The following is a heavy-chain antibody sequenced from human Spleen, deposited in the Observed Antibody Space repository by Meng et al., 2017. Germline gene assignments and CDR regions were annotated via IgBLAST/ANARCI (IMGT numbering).Heavy chain of an antibody. V-gene: IGHV4-34*01. Sequence: QVQLTEVGAGLLKHSETLSLTCVVSGGSFSDYYWSWIRQPPGKGLEWIGEINHSGSTNYNPSLESRATISVDTSQNNLSLKLSSVTAADSAVYYCARGPTTMAHDFNYWGQGTLVTVSS. CDR2: INHSGST. CDR3: ARGPTTMAHDFNY. J-gene: IGHJ4*02. D-gene: IGHD4-11*01. CDR1: GGSFSDYY.